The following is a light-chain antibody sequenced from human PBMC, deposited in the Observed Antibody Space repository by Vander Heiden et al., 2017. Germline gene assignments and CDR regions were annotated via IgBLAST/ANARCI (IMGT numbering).Light chain of an antibody. CDR2: GAS. J-gene: IGKJ2*01. CDR1: QSVINNF. CDR3: QQYGSSPYT. Sequence: EIVLTQSPGTLSLSPGERATLSCRASQSVINNFLAWYQQKPGQAPRLLIYGASNRATGIPDRFSGSGSGTDFTLTISRLEPEDFAVYYCQQYGSSPYTFDQGTKLEIK. V-gene: IGKV3-20*01.